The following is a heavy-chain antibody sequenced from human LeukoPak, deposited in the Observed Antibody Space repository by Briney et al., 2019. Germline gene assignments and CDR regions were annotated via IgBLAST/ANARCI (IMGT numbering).Heavy chain of an antibody. J-gene: IGHJ6*03. Sequence: GGSLRLSCAASGFIFSSHGMNWVRQAPGKGLEWVSSISTSSSYIYYADSVKGRFTISRDNAKNSLYLQMNSLRAEDTALYYCARDGDTVLTRGYYYYMDVWGKGTTVTVSS. CDR2: ISTSSSYI. D-gene: IGHD4-23*01. CDR1: GFIFSSHG. V-gene: IGHV3-21*01. CDR3: ARDGDTVLTRGYYYYMDV.